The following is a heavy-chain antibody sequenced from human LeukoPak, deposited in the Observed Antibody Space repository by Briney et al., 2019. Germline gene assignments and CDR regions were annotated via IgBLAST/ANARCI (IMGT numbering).Heavy chain of an antibody. V-gene: IGHV4-59*12. CDR3: AREATTIAAAGTVGH. D-gene: IGHD6-13*01. CDR2: IYYSGST. J-gene: IGHJ5*02. Sequence: SETLSLTCTVSGGSISSYYWSWIRQPPGKGLEWIGYIYYSGSTNYNPSLKSRVTMSVDTSKNQISLKLSSVTAADTALYYCAREATTIAAAGTVGHWGQGTLVTVSS. CDR1: GGSISSYY.